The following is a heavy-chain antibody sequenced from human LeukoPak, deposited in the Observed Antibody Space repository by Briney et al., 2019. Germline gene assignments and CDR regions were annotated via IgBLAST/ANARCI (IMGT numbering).Heavy chain of an antibody. D-gene: IGHD6-19*01. CDR2: ISNDGSHT. CDR1: GFSFSDYW. J-gene: IGHJ4*02. CDR3: ARAVTGLDDY. Sequence: GGSLRLPCAASGFSFSDYWMHWVRQVPGKGLVWVSRISNDGSHTLYADSVRGRFTISRDNAKNTLFLQMNSLRAEDTAVYYCARAVTGLDDYWGQGTLVTVSS. V-gene: IGHV3-74*01.